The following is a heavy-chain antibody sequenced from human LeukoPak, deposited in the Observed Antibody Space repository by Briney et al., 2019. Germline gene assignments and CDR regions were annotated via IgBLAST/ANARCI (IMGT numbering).Heavy chain of an antibody. J-gene: IGHJ4*02. V-gene: IGHV4-39*01. CDR2: IYYSGST. D-gene: IGHD6-6*01. CDR1: GDSISSTSYY. CDR3: ARLLPSSSAYYFHY. Sequence: PSETLSLTCTVSGDSISSTSYYWGWIRQPPGKGLEWIGSIYYSGSTYYNPSLESRVTISVDTSKNQFSLKLSSVTAADTAVYYCARLLPSSSAYYFHYWGQGTLSTVSS.